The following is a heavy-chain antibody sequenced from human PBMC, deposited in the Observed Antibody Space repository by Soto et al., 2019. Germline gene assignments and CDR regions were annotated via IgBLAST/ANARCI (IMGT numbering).Heavy chain of an antibody. Sequence: PSETLSLTCTVSGGSISSGDYYWNWIRQHPEKGLEWIGSIHHRGNTYYSPSLESRIRISIDTSKNPFSMRLNSGTAADTAVYYCAREGGSYPSGGFLIRGAFDVWGQGKTVTVSS. D-gene: IGHD2-15*01. J-gene: IGHJ3*01. CDR1: GGSISSGDYY. CDR3: AREGGSYPSGGFLIRGAFDV. CDR2: IHHRGNT. V-gene: IGHV4-31*03.